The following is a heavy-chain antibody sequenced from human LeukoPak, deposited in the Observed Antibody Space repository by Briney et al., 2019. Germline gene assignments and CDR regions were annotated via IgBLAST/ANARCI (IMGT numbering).Heavy chain of an antibody. Sequence: PSETLSLTCTVSGGSISTYYWSWIRQPPGKGLEWIGYIFYSGSTNYTPSLKSRVTISIDTSKNQFSLKLSSVTAADTAVYYCARLHRGGYYVNHFDYWGQGTLVTVSS. J-gene: IGHJ4*02. CDR3: ARLHRGGYYVNHFDY. CDR1: GGSISTYY. CDR2: IFYSGST. D-gene: IGHD3-22*01. V-gene: IGHV4-59*01.